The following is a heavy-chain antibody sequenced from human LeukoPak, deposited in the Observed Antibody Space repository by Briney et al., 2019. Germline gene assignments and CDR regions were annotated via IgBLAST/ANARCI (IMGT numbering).Heavy chain of an antibody. CDR3: VRDPDALDY. CDR1: EFTFSSYS. V-gene: IGHV3-48*02. CDR2: IRRSGNPI. Sequence: GGSLRLSCAASEFTFSSYSMNWVRQAPGKGLEWVAYIRRSGNPIYYADSVKGRFTISRDNAKNSLYLQMNSLRDEDTAVYYCVRDPDALDYWGPGTPVTVSS. J-gene: IGHJ4*02.